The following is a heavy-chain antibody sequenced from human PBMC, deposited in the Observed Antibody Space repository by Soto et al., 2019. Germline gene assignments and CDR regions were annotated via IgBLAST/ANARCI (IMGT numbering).Heavy chain of an antibody. CDR2: ISGSGGST. V-gene: IGHV3-23*01. D-gene: IGHD3-16*01. CDR3: AKEMITFGGAPSDY. CDR1: GFTFISYA. J-gene: IGHJ4*02. Sequence: GWSLRLSCASSGFTFISYAMSWVRQAPGKGLEWVSAISGSGGSTYYADSVKGRFTISRDNSKNTLYLQMNSLRAEDTAVYYCAKEMITFGGAPSDYWGQGTLVTVSS.